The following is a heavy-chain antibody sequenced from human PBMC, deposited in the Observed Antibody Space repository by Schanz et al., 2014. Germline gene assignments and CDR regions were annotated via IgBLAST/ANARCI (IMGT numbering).Heavy chain of an antibody. J-gene: IGHJ4*02. D-gene: IGHD3-22*01. Sequence: QVQLVQSGSELKKPGSSVKVSCKASGGTFSRYEITWVRQAPGQGLEWMGRIIPIFGIANYAQKFQGRVTITADKSTTTAYMELRSLRSEDTAVYYCARPYDSSGNYPTPLDYWGQGTLVTVSS. V-gene: IGHV1-69*04. CDR2: IIPIFGIA. CDR1: GGTFSRYE. CDR3: ARPYDSSGNYPTPLDY.